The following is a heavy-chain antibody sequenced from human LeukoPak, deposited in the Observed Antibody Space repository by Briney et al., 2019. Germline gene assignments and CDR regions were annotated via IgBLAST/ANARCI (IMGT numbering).Heavy chain of an antibody. CDR2: INHSGST. Sequence: SETLSLTCAAYGGSFSGYYWSWIRQPPGKGLEWIGEINHSGSTNYNPSLKSRVTISVDTSKNQFSLKLSSVTAADTAVYYCARGRKERDYDFWSGLQQYNYYGMDVWGQGTTVTVSS. CDR3: ARGRKERDYDFWSGLQQYNYYGMDV. CDR1: GGSFSGYY. J-gene: IGHJ6*02. V-gene: IGHV4-34*01. D-gene: IGHD3-3*01.